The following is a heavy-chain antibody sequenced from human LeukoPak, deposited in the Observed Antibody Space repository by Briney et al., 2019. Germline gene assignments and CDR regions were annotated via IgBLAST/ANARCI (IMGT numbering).Heavy chain of an antibody. Sequence: SQTLSLTCAISGDSVSSNSAAWNWIRQSPSRGLEWLGRTYYRSKWYNDYAVSVKSRITINPDTSKNQFSLQLSSVTAADTAVYYCARHNHYDILTGSPQEAFDIWGQGTMVTVSS. CDR3: ARHNHYDILTGSPQEAFDI. CDR2: TYYRSKWYN. D-gene: IGHD3-9*01. J-gene: IGHJ3*02. CDR1: GDSVSSNSAA. V-gene: IGHV6-1*01.